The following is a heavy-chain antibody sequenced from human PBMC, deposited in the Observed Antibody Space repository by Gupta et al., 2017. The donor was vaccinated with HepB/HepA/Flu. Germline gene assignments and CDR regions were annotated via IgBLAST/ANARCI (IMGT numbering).Heavy chain of an antibody. CDR3: ARTTVTGYGMDV. V-gene: IGHV4-39*01. J-gene: IGHJ6*02. D-gene: IGHD4-17*01. CDR1: GGSISSSSYY. Sequence: QLQLQESGPGLVKPSETLSLTCTVSGGSISSSSYYWGWIRQPPGKGLEWIGSIYYSGSTYYNPSLKSRVTISVDTSKNQFSLKLSSVTAADTAVYYCARTTVTGYGMDVWGQGTTVTVSS. CDR2: IYYSGST.